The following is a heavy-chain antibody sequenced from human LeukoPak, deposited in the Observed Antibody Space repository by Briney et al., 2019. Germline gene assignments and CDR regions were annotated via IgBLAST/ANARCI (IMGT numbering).Heavy chain of an antibody. D-gene: IGHD3-3*01. CDR2: ISYDGSNK. CDR1: GFTFSTYG. V-gene: IGHV3-30*03. Sequence: PGGSLRLSCAASGFTFSTYGMHWVRQAPGKGLEWVAVISYDGSNKYYADPVKGRFTISRDNSKNTLYLQMNSLRAEDTAVYYCAVSTIFGVVIANYYYGMDVWGQGTTVAVSS. CDR3: AVSTIFGVVIANYYYGMDV. J-gene: IGHJ6*02.